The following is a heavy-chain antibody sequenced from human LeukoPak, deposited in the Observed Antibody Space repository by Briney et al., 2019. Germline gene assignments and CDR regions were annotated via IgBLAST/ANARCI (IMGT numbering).Heavy chain of an antibody. D-gene: IGHD2-15*01. CDR1: GFTFSSSW. Sequence: GGSLRLSCAASGFTFSSSWMRWVRQAPGKGLEWVATIKQDGSEKYYVDSVKGRFTISRDNAKNSLYLQMNSLRAEDTAVYYCAKDVGGSCAYWGQGTLVTVSS. V-gene: IGHV3-7*01. J-gene: IGHJ4*02. CDR3: AKDVGGSCAY. CDR2: IKQDGSEK.